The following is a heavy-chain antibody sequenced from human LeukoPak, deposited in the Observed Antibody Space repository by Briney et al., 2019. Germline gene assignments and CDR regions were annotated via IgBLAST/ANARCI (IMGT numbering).Heavy chain of an antibody. V-gene: IGHV3-48*03. Sequence: GSLRLYCAASGFTFSSFEMHWVRQAPGKGLEWVSYISSNGRTTFYADSVKGRFTISRDNAKNSLYLQMNSLRAEDTAVYYCARGSRAGYNSDYWGQGTLVTVSS. D-gene: IGHD5-24*01. CDR2: ISSNGRTT. J-gene: IGHJ4*02. CDR3: ARGSRAGYNSDY. CDR1: GFTFSSFE.